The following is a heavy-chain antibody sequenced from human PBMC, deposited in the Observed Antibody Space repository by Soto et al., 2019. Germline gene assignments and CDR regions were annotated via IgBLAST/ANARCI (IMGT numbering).Heavy chain of an antibody. CDR2: INHSGNA. CDR1: GGSFRDYY. Sequence: QVQLQQWGAGLLKPSETLSLTCAVYGGSFRDYYWSWIRQPPGKGLEWIGEINHSGNANYNPSLKSRVTISVDTSKHQVSLKLRSVTAADTAVYFCERDQRKSSSSRVLPPQAIWFDPWGQGTLVTGSS. CDR3: ERDQRKSSSSRVLPPQAIWFDP. V-gene: IGHV4-34*01. J-gene: IGHJ5*02. D-gene: IGHD6-6*01.